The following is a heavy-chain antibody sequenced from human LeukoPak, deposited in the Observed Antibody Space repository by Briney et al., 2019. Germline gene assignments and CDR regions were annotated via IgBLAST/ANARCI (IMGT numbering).Heavy chain of an antibody. J-gene: IGHJ6*02. CDR1: GYTFTSYG. CDR3: ARLLWFGEFYGMDV. Sequence: ASVKVSCKASGYTFTSYGISWVRQAPGQGLEWMGWISAYNGNTNYAQKLQGRVTMTTDTSTSTAYVELRSLRSDDTAVYYCARLLWFGEFYGMDVWGQGTTVTVSS. CDR2: ISAYNGNT. D-gene: IGHD3-10*01. V-gene: IGHV1-18*01.